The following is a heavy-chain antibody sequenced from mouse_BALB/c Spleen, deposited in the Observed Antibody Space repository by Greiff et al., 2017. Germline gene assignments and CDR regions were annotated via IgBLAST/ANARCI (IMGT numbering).Heavy chain of an antibody. CDR2: IYPGDGDT. CDR1: GYAFSSYW. D-gene: IGHD3-3*01. CDR3: ARRDPRYFDV. V-gene: IGHV1-80*01. Sequence: QVQLKESGAELVRPGSSVKISCKASGYAFSSYWMNWVKQRPGQGLEWIGQIYPGDGDTNYNGKFKGKATLTADKSSSTAYMQLSSLTSEDSAVYFCARRDPRYFDVWGAGTTVTVSS. J-gene: IGHJ1*01.